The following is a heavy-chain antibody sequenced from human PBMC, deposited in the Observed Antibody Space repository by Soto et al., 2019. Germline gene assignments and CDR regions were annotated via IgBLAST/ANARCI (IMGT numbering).Heavy chain of an antibody. J-gene: IGHJ4*02. V-gene: IGHV3-23*01. D-gene: IGHD3-10*01. CDR3: AKKVNSGPGSQYFDY. CDR1: GFTFSGYS. CDR2: FRTSGDGGTT. Sequence: GGSLRLSCAASGFTFSGYSMSWVRQAPGKGLEWVSGFRTSGDGGTTYYADSVKGRFTISRDNSKNMLFLQMNSLRAEDTAIYYCAKKVNSGPGSQYFDYWGQGTLVTV.